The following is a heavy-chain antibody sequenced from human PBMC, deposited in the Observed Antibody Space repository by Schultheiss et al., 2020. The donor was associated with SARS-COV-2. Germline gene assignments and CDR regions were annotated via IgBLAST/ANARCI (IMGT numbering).Heavy chain of an antibody. D-gene: IGHD2-8*01. CDR1: GFTFSSYG. J-gene: IGHJ1*01. CDR2: IKQDGSEK. Sequence: GESLKISCAASGFTFSSYGMHWVRQAPGKGLEWVANIKQDGSEKYYVDSVKGRFTISRDNAKSLLFLQMNSLRAEDTAVYYCARVGRDCSHGVCYNAEYFQHWGQGTLVTVSS. CDR3: ARVGRDCSHGVCYNAEYFQH. V-gene: IGHV3-7*01.